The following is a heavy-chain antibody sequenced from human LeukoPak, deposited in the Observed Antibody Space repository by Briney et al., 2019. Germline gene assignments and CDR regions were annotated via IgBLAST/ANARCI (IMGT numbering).Heavy chain of an antibody. CDR2: ISRGSDTI. CDR1: GVTFSTYN. CDR3: ARDGEAAGNMDH. D-gene: IGHD6-13*01. V-gene: IGHV3-48*01. J-gene: IGHJ4*02. Sequence: GGSLRLSCAASGVTFSTYNMDWVRQAPGKGLEWVSYISRGSDTIYYTDSVKGRFTISRDNTKNSLYLQMNSLRADDTAVYYCARDGEAAGNMDHWGQGILVTVSS.